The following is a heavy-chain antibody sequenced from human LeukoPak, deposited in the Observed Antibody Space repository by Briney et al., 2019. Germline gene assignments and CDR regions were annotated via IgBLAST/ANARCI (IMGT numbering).Heavy chain of an antibody. J-gene: IGHJ4*02. Sequence: GGSLRLSCAASGFTFSSYAMSWVRQAPGKGLEWFSAISGSGGSTYYADSGKGRFTISRDNSKNTVYLQMNSLRAEDTAVYYCAKRTYYDILTGPYDYWGQGTLVTVSS. CDR3: AKRTYYDILTGPYDY. CDR2: ISGSGGST. V-gene: IGHV3-23*01. D-gene: IGHD3-9*01. CDR1: GFTFSSYA.